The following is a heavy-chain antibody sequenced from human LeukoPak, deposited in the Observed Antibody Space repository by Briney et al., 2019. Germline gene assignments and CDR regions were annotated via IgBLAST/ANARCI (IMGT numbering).Heavy chain of an antibody. D-gene: IGHD6-13*01. Sequence: GGSLRLSCAASGFTFDDYAMHWVRQAPGKGLEWVSGISWNSGSIGYADSVKGRFTISRDNAKNSLYLQMNSLRAEDTALYYCAKVRSWYLGAFDIWGQGTMVTVSS. J-gene: IGHJ3*02. CDR2: ISWNSGSI. V-gene: IGHV3-9*01. CDR3: AKVRSWYLGAFDI. CDR1: GFTFDDYA.